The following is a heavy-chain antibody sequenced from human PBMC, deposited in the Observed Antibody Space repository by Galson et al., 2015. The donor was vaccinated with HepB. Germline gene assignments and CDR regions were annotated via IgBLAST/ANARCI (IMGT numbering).Heavy chain of an antibody. CDR1: GFTFSGSA. CDR3: AKAYTIDAFDL. D-gene: IGHD2-2*02. J-gene: IGHJ3*01. V-gene: IGHV3-30*02. Sequence: SLRLSCAASGFTFSGSAMHWVRQAPGKGLDWVAFIRYDGSDKQFADSVKGRFTISRDNSKSTMYLEMISLRPDDTAMYYCAKAYTIDAFDLWGQGTMVTVFS. CDR2: IRYDGSDK.